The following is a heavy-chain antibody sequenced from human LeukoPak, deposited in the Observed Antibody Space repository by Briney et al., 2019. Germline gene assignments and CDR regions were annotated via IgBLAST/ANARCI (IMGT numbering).Heavy chain of an antibody. CDR3: ARGLWFGEFPLDY. V-gene: IGHV4-34*01. CDR2: INHSGST. CDR1: GGSFSGYY. D-gene: IGHD3-10*01. Sequence: PSETLSLTCAVYGGSFSGYYWSWIRQPPGKGLEWIGEINHSGSTNYNPSLKSRVTISVDTSKNQFSLKLSSVTAADTAVYYCARGLWFGEFPLDYWGQGTLVTVSS. J-gene: IGHJ4*02.